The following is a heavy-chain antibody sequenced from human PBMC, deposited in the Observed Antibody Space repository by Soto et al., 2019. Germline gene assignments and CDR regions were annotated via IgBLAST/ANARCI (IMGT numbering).Heavy chain of an antibody. Sequence: SETLSLTCTVSGGSISSYYWSWIRQPPGKGLEWIGYIYYSGSTNYNPSLKSRVTISVDTSKNQFSLKLSSVTAADTAVYYCARFRGGWDIVVVPAMYYFDYWGQGTLVTVSS. D-gene: IGHD2-2*01. V-gene: IGHV4-59*01. CDR3: ARFRGGWDIVVVPAMYYFDY. J-gene: IGHJ4*02. CDR2: IYYSGST. CDR1: GGSISSYY.